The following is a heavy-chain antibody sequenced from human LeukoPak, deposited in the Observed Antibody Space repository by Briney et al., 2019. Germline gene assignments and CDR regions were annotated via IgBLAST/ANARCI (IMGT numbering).Heavy chain of an antibody. CDR3: AREYYGSGSYYNVGY. CDR1: GFTFSSYS. V-gene: IGHV3-21*04. Sequence: GGSLRLSCAASGFTFSSYSMNWVRQAPGKGLEWVSSISSSSSYIYYADSVKGRFTISRDNAKNSLYLQMNSLRAEDTALYYCAREYYGSGSYYNVGYWGQGTLVTVSS. J-gene: IGHJ4*02. CDR2: ISSSSSYI. D-gene: IGHD3-10*01.